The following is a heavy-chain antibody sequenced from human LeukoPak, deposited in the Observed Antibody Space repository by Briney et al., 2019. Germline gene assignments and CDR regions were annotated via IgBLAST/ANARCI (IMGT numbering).Heavy chain of an antibody. CDR1: EGTFSTYD. CDR2: IIPILNEI. V-gene: IGHV1-69*04. D-gene: IGHD3-16*02. CDR3: ARSGAKYYDYVWGSYRPNDAFDV. Sequence: SVKVSCKSSEGTFSTYDINWLRLVPGQGLAWMGRIIPILNEIKYAQSFQGRVTISADKYTGTAYMELRRLRSEDTAVYYCARSGAKYYDYVWGSYRPNDAFDVWGQGTMVTVSS. J-gene: IGHJ3*01.